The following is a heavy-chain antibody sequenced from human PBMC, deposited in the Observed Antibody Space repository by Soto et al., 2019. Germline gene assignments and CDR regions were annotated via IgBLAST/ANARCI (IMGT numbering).Heavy chain of an antibody. Sequence: SETLSLTCTVSGGSISSGGYYWSWIRQHPGKGLEWIGYIYYSGSTYYNPSLKSRVTISVDMSKNQFSLKLSSVTAADTAVYYCARDSLGGDYYDSSGYYGAFDIWGQGTMVTVSS. D-gene: IGHD3-22*01. CDR2: IYYSGST. CDR1: GGSISSGGYY. V-gene: IGHV4-31*03. J-gene: IGHJ3*02. CDR3: ARDSLGGDYYDSSGYYGAFDI.